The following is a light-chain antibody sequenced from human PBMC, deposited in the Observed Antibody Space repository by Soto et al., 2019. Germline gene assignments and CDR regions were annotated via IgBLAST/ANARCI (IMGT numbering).Light chain of an antibody. CDR2: AAA. Sequence: EIVLTQSPGTLSLSPGERATLSCRASQSVDSNYLGWYQKKPAQAPRLLIYAAASRATGVPDRFSGSGSGTDFTLTISRLEPEDFAVYYCQQYGTSPYTFGQGTKVDI. J-gene: IGKJ2*01. CDR1: QSVDSNY. V-gene: IGKV3-20*01. CDR3: QQYGTSPYT.